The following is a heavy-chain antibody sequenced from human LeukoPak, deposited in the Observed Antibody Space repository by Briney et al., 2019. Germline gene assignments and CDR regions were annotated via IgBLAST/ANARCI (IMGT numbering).Heavy chain of an antibody. CDR1: GFTFTNAW. CDR2: IKSKTDGETT. J-gene: IGHJ4*02. V-gene: IGHV3-15*01. Sequence: GGSLRLSCVDSGFTFTNAWMSWVRQAPGKGLEWIGRIKSKTDGETTNYAEPVRGRFTILRDDSKSAVYLQMNSLKIEDTAVYYCTTDLGTYYHGSQRLIPIDYWGQGTLVTVSS. D-gene: IGHD3-10*01. CDR3: TTDLGTYYHGSQRLIPIDY.